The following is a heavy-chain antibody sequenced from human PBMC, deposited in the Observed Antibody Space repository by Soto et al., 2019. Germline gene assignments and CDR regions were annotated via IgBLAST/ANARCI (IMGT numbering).Heavy chain of an antibody. J-gene: IGHJ4*02. V-gene: IGHV1-2*02. CDR2: INTLSGDT. D-gene: IGHD3-3*02. CDR3: ARSLLNVILPLAY. CDR1: RYTFSGYY. Sequence: QVQLVQSGAEVKKPGASVKVSCKASRYTFSGYYMHWVRQAPGQGLEWMGWINTLSGDTSFPQKFQGRLAMTRDTSIDTAFMEVSRLTSDDTAIYYCARSLLNVILPLAYWGQGTLVSVSS.